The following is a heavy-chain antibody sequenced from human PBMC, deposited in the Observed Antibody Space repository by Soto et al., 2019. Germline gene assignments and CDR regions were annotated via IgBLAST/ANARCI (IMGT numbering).Heavy chain of an antibody. CDR1: GGSISSGGYY. Sequence: SETLSLTCTVSGGSISSGGYYWSWIRQHPGKGLEWIGYIYYSGSTYYNPSLKSRVTISVDTSKNQFSLKLSSVTAADTAVYYCARGMDGTTVTNFDYWGQGTLVTVSS. CDR2: IYYSGST. J-gene: IGHJ4*02. CDR3: ARGMDGTTVTNFDY. V-gene: IGHV4-31*03. D-gene: IGHD4-17*01.